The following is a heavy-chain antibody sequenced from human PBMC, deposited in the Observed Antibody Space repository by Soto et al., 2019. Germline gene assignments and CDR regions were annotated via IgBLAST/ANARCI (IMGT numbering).Heavy chain of an antibody. V-gene: IGHV1-69*12. CDR2: IIPIFGTA. J-gene: IGHJ4*02. CDR3: ATRTPAGKIQLWLNPNFDY. CDR1: GGTFSSYA. D-gene: IGHD5-18*01. Sequence: QVQLVQSGAEVKKPGSSVKVSCKASGGTFSSYAISWVRQAPGQGLEWMGGIIPIFGTANYAQKFQGRVTITADESTSTAYMELSSLRSEDTAVYYCATRTPAGKIQLWLNPNFDYWGQGTLVTVSS.